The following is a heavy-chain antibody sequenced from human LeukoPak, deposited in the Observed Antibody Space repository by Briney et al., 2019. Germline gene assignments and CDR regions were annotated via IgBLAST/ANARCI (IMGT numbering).Heavy chain of an antibody. CDR1: GFTFSSYA. CDR2: ISGSGGST. D-gene: IGHD1-26*01. V-gene: IGHV3-23*01. CDR3: AKAMVGPTSLRYGIDY. J-gene: IGHJ4*02. Sequence: PGGSLRLSCAASGFTFSSYAMSWVRQAPGKGLEWVSAISGSGGSTYSADSVKGRFTISRDNSKNTLYLQMNSLRAEDTAVYYCAKAMVGPTSLRYGIDYWGQGTLVTVSS.